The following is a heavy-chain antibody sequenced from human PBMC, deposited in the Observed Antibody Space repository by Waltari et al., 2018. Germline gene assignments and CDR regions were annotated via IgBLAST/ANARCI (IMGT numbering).Heavy chain of an antibody. CDR1: GFTFSSFH. CDR3: ANGRADYVWGGY. Sequence: VQLVESGGGVVQPGRSLRLSCEASGFTFSSFHMHWVRQAPGKGLEWVAIMSYDGDNIFYAESVKGRFTISRDNSKNILYLQMNSLKVEDTAVYYCANGRADYVWGGYWGQGTLVTVSS. J-gene: IGHJ4*02. CDR2: MSYDGDNI. V-gene: IGHV3-30*18. D-gene: IGHD3-16*01.